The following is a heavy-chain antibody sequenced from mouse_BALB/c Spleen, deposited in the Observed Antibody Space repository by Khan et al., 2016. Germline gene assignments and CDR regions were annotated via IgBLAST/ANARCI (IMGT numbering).Heavy chain of an antibody. J-gene: IGHJ3*01. Sequence: VQLQQPGAELVKPGASVKLSCTASGFNIKDTYMHWVKQRPEQGLEWIGRIDPANGNPKSDPKFQGKATITAYTSSHTAYLQLSSRTSEGTAVYYCARCRLVAYWGQGTQVTVSA. CDR3: ARCRLVAY. V-gene: IGHV14-3*02. D-gene: IGHD4-1*01. CDR1: GFNIKDTY. CDR2: IDPANGNP.